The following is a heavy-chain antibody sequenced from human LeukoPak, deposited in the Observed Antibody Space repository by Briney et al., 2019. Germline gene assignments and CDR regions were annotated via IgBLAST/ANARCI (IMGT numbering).Heavy chain of an antibody. CDR2: IYTSGST. J-gene: IGHJ4*02. V-gene: IGHV4-4*07. CDR3: AKHHCSSTSCYRVFDF. Sequence: SETLSLTCTVSGGSISSYYWSWIRQPAGKGLEWIGRIYTSGSTNYNPSLKSRVTMSVDTSKHQFSLKLTSVTAADTAVYYCAKHHCSSTSCYRVFDFWGQGTLVTVSS. D-gene: IGHD2-2*02. CDR1: GGSISSYY.